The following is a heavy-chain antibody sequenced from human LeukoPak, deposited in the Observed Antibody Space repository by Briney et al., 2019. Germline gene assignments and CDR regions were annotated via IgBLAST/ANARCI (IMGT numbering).Heavy chain of an antibody. CDR3: MRGAEVSGYPVFQH. D-gene: IGHD3-22*01. CDR1: GFTFSDYY. CDR2: IRNSGSAT. Sequence: PGGSLRLSCTGSGFTFSDYYMNWVRQAPGKGLEWISYIRNSGSATYYADSVEGRFTISRDNAKNSLYLQMNSLRPEDTAMYYCMRGAEVSGYPVFQHWGQGALVTVSS. V-gene: IGHV3-11*01. J-gene: IGHJ4*02.